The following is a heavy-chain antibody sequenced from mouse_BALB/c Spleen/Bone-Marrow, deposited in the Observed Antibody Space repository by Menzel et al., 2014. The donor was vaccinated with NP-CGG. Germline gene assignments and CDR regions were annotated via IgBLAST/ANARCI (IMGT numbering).Heavy chain of an antibody. CDR1: GFTFSTYG. D-gene: IGHD2-3*01. CDR3: TRQGYWDHYAMDY. CDR2: ISSGGGYT. J-gene: IGHJ4*01. Sequence: DVMLVESEGDLVKPGGSLKLSCAASGFTFSTYGMSWVRQTPDKRLEWVATISSGGGYTYYPDSVKGRFTISRDNAKNTLYLQMSSLKSEDTAMYYCTRQGYWDHYAMDYWGQGTSVTVSS. V-gene: IGHV5-6*02.